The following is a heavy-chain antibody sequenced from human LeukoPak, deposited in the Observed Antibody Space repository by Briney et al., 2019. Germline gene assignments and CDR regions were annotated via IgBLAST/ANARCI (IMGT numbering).Heavy chain of an antibody. V-gene: IGHV4-59*08. D-gene: IGHD3-10*01. CDR1: GGSLSGFC. CDR3: TRHNRGSSTDWLNP. J-gene: IGHJ5*02. CDR2: ICDSGNT. Sequence: PSETLSLTCTVSGGSLSGFCWSWIRQPPGKGLEWIGHICDSGNTNHNPSLKSRPTISLDTSKKQISLRLSSVTATDTAVYFCTRHNRGSSTDWLNPWGQGTLVTVSA.